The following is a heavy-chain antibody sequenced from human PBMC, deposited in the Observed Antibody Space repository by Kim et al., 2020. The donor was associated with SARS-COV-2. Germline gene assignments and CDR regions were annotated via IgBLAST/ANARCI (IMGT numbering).Heavy chain of an antibody. V-gene: IGHV3-33*06. J-gene: IGHJ5*02. Sequence: GGSLRLSCAASGFTFSSYGIHWVRQAPGKGLEWVAVIWYDGSDKYYADSVKGRFTISRDNSRNTLYLQMSSLRAEDTAVYYCAKGGGGSGGFPFDPWGQG. D-gene: IGHD3-10*01. CDR3: AKGGGGSGGFPFDP. CDR1: GFTFSSYG. CDR2: IWYDGSDK.